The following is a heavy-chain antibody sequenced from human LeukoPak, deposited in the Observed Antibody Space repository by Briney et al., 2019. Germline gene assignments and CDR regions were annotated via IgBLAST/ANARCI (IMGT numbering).Heavy chain of an antibody. CDR3: ASDSGFDAFDI. Sequence: GASVKVSCKASGYTFTGYEIHWVRQATGQGLEWMGWMNPKSGNSAYAQKFQGRVTMTRNTSISTAYMELRSLMSEDTAMYYCASDSGFDAFDIWGQGTMVTVSS. J-gene: IGHJ3*02. CDR2: MNPKSGNS. D-gene: IGHD5-12*01. V-gene: IGHV1-8*02. CDR1: GYTFTGYE.